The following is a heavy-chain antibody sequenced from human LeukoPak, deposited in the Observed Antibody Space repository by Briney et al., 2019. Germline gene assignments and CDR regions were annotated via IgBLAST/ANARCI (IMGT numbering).Heavy chain of an antibody. D-gene: IGHD1-26*01. Sequence: GGSLRLSCAVSGITLSNYGMSWVRQAPGKGLEWVSSISSSSSYIYYADSVKGRFTISRDNAKNSLYLQMNSLRAEDTAVYYCARDRGTFGSYPHDYWGQGTLVTVSS. CDR2: ISSSSSYI. CDR1: GITLSNYG. CDR3: ARDRGTFGSYPHDY. V-gene: IGHV3-21*01. J-gene: IGHJ4*02.